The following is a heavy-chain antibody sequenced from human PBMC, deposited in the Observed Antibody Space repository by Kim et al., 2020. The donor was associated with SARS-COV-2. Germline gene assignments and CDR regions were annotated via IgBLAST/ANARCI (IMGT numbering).Heavy chain of an antibody. Sequence: ASVKVSCKASGYRFTSYGISWVRQAPGQGLEWMGWINVYNGNTNYAQKLQGRITMTTDTSKSTAYMVLRSLRSADTAVYHCARGGGSDWLINYWGQGTLVTVSS. D-gene: IGHD6-19*01. CDR2: INVYNGNT. CDR1: GYRFTSYG. CDR3: ARGGGSDWLINY. V-gene: IGHV1-18*01. J-gene: IGHJ4*02.